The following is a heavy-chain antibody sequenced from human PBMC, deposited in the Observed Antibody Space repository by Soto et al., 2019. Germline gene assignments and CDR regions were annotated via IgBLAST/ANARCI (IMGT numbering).Heavy chain of an antibody. CDR2: IYYTGST. V-gene: IGHV4-59*01. CDR3: ATVVGKNHLGP. Sequence: SETLSLTCTVSGGSISGYYWSWIRQPPGKGLEWIGYIYYTGSTYYNPSLKSRVTISLDTSRNQFSLKLTSVTAADTAVYYCATVVGKNHLGPCRKGTMVTVSS. D-gene: IGHD2-15*01. CDR1: GGSISGYY. J-gene: IGHJ5*02.